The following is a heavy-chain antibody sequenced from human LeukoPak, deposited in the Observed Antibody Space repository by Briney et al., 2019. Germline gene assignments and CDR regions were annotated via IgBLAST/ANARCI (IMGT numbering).Heavy chain of an antibody. CDR1: GGSFSGYY. J-gene: IGHJ4*02. D-gene: IGHD6-13*01. CDR3: ARDLKSWLYRSSWYDY. Sequence: PSETLSLTCAVYGGSFSGYYWSWIRQPPGKGLEWIGEINHSGSTNYNPSLKSRVTISVDTSKNQFSLKLSSVTAADTAVYYCARDLKSWLYRSSWYDYWGQGTLVTVSS. V-gene: IGHV4-34*01. CDR2: INHSGST.